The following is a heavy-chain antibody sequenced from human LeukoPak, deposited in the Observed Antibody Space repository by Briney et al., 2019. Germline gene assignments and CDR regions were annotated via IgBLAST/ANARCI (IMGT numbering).Heavy chain of an antibody. CDR2: INPSGGST. Sequence: ASVKVSCKASGYTFTSYYMHWVRQAPGQGLEWMGIINPSGGSTSYAQKFQGRVTITAVKSTSTAYMELSSLRSEDTAVYYCARTFDDYVWGSYRFLEGEGAFDIWGQGTMVTVSS. V-gene: IGHV1-46*01. CDR3: ARTFDDYVWGSYRFLEGEGAFDI. CDR1: GYTFTSYY. D-gene: IGHD3-16*02. J-gene: IGHJ3*02.